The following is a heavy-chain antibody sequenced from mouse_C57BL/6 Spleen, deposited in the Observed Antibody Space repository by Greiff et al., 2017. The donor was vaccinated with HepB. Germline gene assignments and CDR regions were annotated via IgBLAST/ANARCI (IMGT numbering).Heavy chain of an antibody. D-gene: IGHD3-2*02. V-gene: IGHV14-4*01. J-gene: IGHJ3*01. CDR2: IDPENGDT. Sequence: EVQRVESGAELVRPGASVKLSCTASGFNIKDDYMHWVKQRPEQGLEWIGWIDPENGDTEYASKFQGKATITADTSSNTAYLQLSSLTSEDTAVYYCTGDQGFAYWGQGTLVTVSA. CDR3: TGDQGFAY. CDR1: GFNIKDDY.